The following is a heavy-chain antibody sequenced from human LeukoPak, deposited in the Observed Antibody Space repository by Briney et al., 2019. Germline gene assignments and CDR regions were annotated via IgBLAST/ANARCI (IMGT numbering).Heavy chain of an antibody. D-gene: IGHD3-22*01. CDR3: ARAEQRYYYDTSGLRLPDY. CDR1: GFTFSNCS. J-gene: IGHJ4*02. V-gene: IGHV3-21*01. CDR2: ISSTSSYI. Sequence: PGGSLRLSCAASGFTFSNCSMNWVRPAPGKGLEWVSSISSTSSYISYTDSVKGRFTISRDNAKNSLYLQMNSLRAEDTAVYYCARAEQRYYYDTSGLRLPDYWGQGTLVTVSS.